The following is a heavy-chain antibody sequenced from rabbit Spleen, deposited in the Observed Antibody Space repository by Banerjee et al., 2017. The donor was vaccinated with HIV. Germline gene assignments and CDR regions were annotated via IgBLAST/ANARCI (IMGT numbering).Heavy chain of an antibody. CDR3: ATDPRYVDVAGVGPTNL. Sequence: QEQLEESGGDLVKPGASLTLTCIASGVSFSVSSYMCWVRQAPGKGLEWIACINIVTGKSVYASWAKGRFIMSRTSSTTVTLQMTSLTAADTATYFCATDPRYVDVAGVGPTNLWGPGTLVTVS. J-gene: IGHJ4*01. V-gene: IGHV1S45*01. CDR2: INIVTGKS. CDR1: GVSFSVSSY. D-gene: IGHD4-2*01.